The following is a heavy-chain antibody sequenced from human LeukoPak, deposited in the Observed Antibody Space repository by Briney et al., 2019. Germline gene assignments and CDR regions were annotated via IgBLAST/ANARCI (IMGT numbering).Heavy chain of an antibody. J-gene: IGHJ6*02. CDR3: ARDQGYQLLYGNYYYYGMDA. V-gene: IGHV1-8*01. Sequence: ASVKVSCKASGYTFTSYDINWVRQATGQGLEWMGWMNANSGNTGYAQKFQGRVTMTRNTSISTAYMELSSLRSEDTAVYYCARDQGYQLLYGNYYYYGMDAWGQGTTVTVSS. D-gene: IGHD2-2*02. CDR1: GYTFTSYD. CDR2: MNANSGNT.